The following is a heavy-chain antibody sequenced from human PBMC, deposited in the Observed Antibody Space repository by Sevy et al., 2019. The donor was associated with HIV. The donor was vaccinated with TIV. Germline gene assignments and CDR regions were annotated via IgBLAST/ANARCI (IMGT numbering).Heavy chain of an antibody. D-gene: IGHD3-10*01. CDR2: ISAYNGNT. CDR1: GYTFTSYG. Sequence: ASVKVSCKASGYTFTSYGISWVRQAPGQGLEWMGRISAYNGNTNYAQKLQGRVTMTTDTSTSTAYMELRSLRSDDTAVYYCARDWYYYGSGSYTRPYYYYGMDVWGQGTTVTVSS. V-gene: IGHV1-18*01. CDR3: ARDWYYYGSGSYTRPYYYYGMDV. J-gene: IGHJ6*02.